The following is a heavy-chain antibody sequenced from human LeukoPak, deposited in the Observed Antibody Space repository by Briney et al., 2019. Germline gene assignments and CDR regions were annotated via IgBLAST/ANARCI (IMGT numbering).Heavy chain of an antibody. J-gene: IGHJ4*02. CDR3: AINGGGDSGYGNFDY. CDR2: ISWNSDNI. Sequence: GGSLRLSCAVSGFSFDDYAMHWVRQVPGKGLEGVSGISWNSDNIGYADSVKGRFTTSRDNAKNSLYLQMNSLRAEDTALYYCAINGGGDSGYGNFDYWGQGTPVTVSS. D-gene: IGHD5-12*01. V-gene: IGHV3-9*01. CDR1: GFSFDDYA.